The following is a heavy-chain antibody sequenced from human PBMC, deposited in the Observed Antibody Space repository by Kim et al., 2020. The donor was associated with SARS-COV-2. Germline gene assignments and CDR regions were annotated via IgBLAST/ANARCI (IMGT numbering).Heavy chain of an antibody. V-gene: IGHV4-39*01. Sequence: TSYSPSLKSRVTITVDTSKNQFSLKLSSVTAADTAVYYWARLRLYDAFDIWGQGTMVTVSS. CDR2: T. D-gene: IGHD3-16*01. CDR3: ARLRLYDAFDI. J-gene: IGHJ3*02.